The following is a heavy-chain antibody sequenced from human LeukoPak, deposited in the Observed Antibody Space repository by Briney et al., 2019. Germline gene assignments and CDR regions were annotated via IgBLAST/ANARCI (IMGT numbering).Heavy chain of an antibody. Sequence: PSETLSLTCAVYGGSFSGYYWSWIRQPPGKGLEWIGEINHSGSTNYNPSLKSRVTISVDTSKNQFSLKLSSVTAADTAVYYCARVPKPPYYFDYWGQGTLVTVSS. V-gene: IGHV4-34*01. CDR1: GGSFSGYY. CDR3: ARVPKPPYYFDY. CDR2: INHSGST. J-gene: IGHJ4*02.